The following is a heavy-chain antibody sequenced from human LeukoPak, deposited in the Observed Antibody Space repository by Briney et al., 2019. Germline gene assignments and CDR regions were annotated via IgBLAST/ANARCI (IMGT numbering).Heavy chain of an antibody. D-gene: IGHD6-19*01. J-gene: IGHJ4*02. Sequence: GGSLRLSCAASGFTFSSYGMHWVRQAPGKGLEWVAFIRYDGSNTYYADSVKSRFTISRDNSKNTLYLQMNSLRAEDTAVYYGGKDQSSGWSSYIDYWGQGTLVTVSS. CDR1: GFTFSSYG. V-gene: IGHV3-30*02. CDR3: GKDQSSGWSSYIDY. CDR2: IRYDGSNT.